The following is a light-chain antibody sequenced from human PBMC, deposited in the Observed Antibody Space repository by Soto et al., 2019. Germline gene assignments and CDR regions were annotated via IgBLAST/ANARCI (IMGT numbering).Light chain of an antibody. CDR2: GVS. J-gene: IGKJ4*01. CDR1: QSVTSN. Sequence: EIVMTQSPATLSVSPVERATLSCRASQSVTSNLAWYQQTPGQAPRLLMYGVSTRATGIPARFGGSGSATEFTLTISSLQSEDFAVYYCQQYSQWPLTCGGGTKGDIK. V-gene: IGKV3-15*01. CDR3: QQYSQWPLT.